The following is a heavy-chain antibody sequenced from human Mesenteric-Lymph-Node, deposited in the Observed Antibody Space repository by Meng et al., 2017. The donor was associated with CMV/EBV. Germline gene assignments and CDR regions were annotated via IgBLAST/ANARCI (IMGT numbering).Heavy chain of an antibody. CDR3: AHPRYTGYAMYYVDF. J-gene: IGHJ4*02. CDR1: LSLGSEGVG. Sequence: LSLGSEGVGEGWIRQAQRKALEWHAISYWDDNHIYNQYLKSKLTATKDTSKDQMVLTMTNMDPVDTATYYYAHPRYTGYAMYYVDFWGQGTLVTVSS. V-gene: IGHV2-5*02. D-gene: IGHD5-12*01. CDR2: SYWDDNH.